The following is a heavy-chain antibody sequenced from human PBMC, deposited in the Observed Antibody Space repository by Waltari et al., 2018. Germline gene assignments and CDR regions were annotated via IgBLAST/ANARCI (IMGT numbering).Heavy chain of an antibody. J-gene: IGHJ4*02. D-gene: IGHD3-3*01. Sequence: QVYLVQSGAEVKKPGASVKVSCKASGYTFTKYSMHWVRQAPGQGLEGRGWIHGGNGNTKYSKEFQDRLTISKETSATTVYMELSSLTSEDTAVYYCAKTQDDFWSAYFDYWGQGTLVTVSS. CDR2: IHGGNGNT. CDR1: GYTFTKYS. CDR3: AKTQDDFWSAYFDY. V-gene: IGHV1-3*01.